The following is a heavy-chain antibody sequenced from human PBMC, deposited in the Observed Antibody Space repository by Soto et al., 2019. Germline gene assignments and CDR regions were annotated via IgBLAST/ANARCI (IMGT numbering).Heavy chain of an antibody. CDR3: ARRQGIAAAGYWCDP. CDR1: GGSISSSSYY. Sequence: QLQLQESGPGLVKPSETLSLTCTVSGGSISSSSYYWGWIRQPPGKGLEWIGSIYYSGSTYYNPSLESRVTISVDTSKNQFSLKLSSVTAADTAVYYCARRQGIAAAGYWCDPWGQGTLVTVSS. CDR2: IYYSGST. D-gene: IGHD6-13*01. J-gene: IGHJ5*02. V-gene: IGHV4-39*01.